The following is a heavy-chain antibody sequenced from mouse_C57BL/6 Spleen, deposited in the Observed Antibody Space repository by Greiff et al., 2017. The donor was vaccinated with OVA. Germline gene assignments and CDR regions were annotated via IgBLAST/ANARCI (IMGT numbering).Heavy chain of an antibody. CDR1: GYTFTSYW. CDR2: IDPSDSYT. CDR3: AVYYGYDKVFAY. Sequence: QVQLQQPGAELVMPGASVKLSCKASGYTFTSYWMPWVKQRPGQGLEWIGEIDPSDSYTNYNQKFKGKSTLTVDKSSSTAYMQLSSLTSENSAVYYCAVYYGYDKVFAYWGQGTLVTVSA. J-gene: IGHJ3*01. V-gene: IGHV1-69*01. D-gene: IGHD2-2*01.